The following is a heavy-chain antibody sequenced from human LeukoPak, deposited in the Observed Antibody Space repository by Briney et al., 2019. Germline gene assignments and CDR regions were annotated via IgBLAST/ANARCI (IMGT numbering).Heavy chain of an antibody. Sequence: VASVKVSCKASGYTFTYYYMHWVRQAPGQGLEWMGWINSHSGGTNYAQKFQGRVTMTRDTSISTAYMELGGLRSDDTAVYYCARHVYSGYDYAFDYWGQGTLVTVSS. D-gene: IGHD5-12*01. V-gene: IGHV1-2*02. J-gene: IGHJ4*02. CDR3: ARHVYSGYDYAFDY. CDR2: INSHSGGT. CDR1: GYTFTYYY.